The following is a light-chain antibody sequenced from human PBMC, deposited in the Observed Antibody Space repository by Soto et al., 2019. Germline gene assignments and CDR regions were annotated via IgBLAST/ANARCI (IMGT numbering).Light chain of an antibody. CDR2: GAS. V-gene: IGKV3-20*01. J-gene: IGKJ2*01. CDR1: QSGSSSY. Sequence: EIVLTQSPGTLSLSPGERATLSCSASQSGSSSYLAWYQQKPGQAPRLLIYGASSRATGIPDRFSGSGSGTDFTLTISRLEPEDFAVYYCQQYGSSPATFGQGTKLEIK. CDR3: QQYGSSPAT.